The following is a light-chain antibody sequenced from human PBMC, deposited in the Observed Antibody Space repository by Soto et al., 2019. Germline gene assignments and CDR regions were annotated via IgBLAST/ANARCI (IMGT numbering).Light chain of an antibody. J-gene: IGKJ1*01. Sequence: EDVLTQSPATLSLCTGERATLSCRASQSVSSYLACYQQKPGQAPRLLIYAASNRATGIPDRFSGSGSGTDFTLTISSLQSQDFALYYCQHYNNWPTFGQGTKVDIK. CDR1: QSVSSY. CDR3: QHYNNWPT. V-gene: IGKV3-11*01. CDR2: AAS.